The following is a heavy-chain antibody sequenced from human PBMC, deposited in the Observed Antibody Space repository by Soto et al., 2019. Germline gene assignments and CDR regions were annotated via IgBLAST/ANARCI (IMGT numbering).Heavy chain of an antibody. V-gene: IGHV4-59*01. CDR3: ARESQDGYNNGGLDF. Sequence: QVQLQESGPGLVKPSETLSLTCTVSDGSISNYYWSWIRKPPGKGLEWIGYIFYTGSTNYNPSLKSRVTISVDTSKNQSSLKLSSVTAADTAVYYCARESQDGYNNGGLDFWGRGTLVTVSS. CDR1: DGSISNYY. CDR2: IFYTGST. D-gene: IGHD4-4*01. J-gene: IGHJ4*02.